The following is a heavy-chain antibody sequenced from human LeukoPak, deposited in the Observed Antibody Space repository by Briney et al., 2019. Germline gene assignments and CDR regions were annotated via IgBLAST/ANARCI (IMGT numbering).Heavy chain of an antibody. V-gene: IGHV3-48*03. J-gene: IGHJ5*02. CDR1: GFTFSSYE. D-gene: IGHD2-2*03. CDR2: LSSSGNTI. CDR3: ARTSGYCISTSCYNWFDP. Sequence: QPGGSLRLSCAASGFTFSSYEMNWVRQAPGKGLEWVSYLSSSGNTIYYADSVKGRFTISRDNAKNSLYLQMNSLRAEDTAVYYCARTSGYCISTSCYNWFDPWGQGTLVTVSS.